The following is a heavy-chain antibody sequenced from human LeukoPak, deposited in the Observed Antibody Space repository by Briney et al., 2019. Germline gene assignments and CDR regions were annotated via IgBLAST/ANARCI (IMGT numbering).Heavy chain of an antibody. J-gene: IGHJ4*02. CDR1: GDSVSDYY. CDR3: ARWNDGNHHFDC. CDR2: IHHSGST. V-gene: IGHV4-59*02. Sequence: SETLSLTCTVSGDSVSDYYWNWIRQPPGKEPEGIGYIHHSGSTNNNPPLRSRVTMSVDTSMNQFSLALISVTSADTAVYYCARWNDGNHHFDCWGQGTLVTVSA. D-gene: IGHD1-14*01.